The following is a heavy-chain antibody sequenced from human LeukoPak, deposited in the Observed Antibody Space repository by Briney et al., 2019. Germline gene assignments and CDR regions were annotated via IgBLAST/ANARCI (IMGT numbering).Heavy chain of an antibody. CDR1: GFTFSSYG. V-gene: IGHV3-30*18. CDR2: ISYDGSNK. Sequence: GGSLRLSCAASGFTFSSYGMHWVRQAPGKGLEWVAVISYDGSNKYYADSVKGRFTISRDNSKNTLYLQMNSLRAEDTAVCYCAKDGRIEGATGLDYWGHGTLVTVSS. J-gene: IGHJ4*01. CDR3: AKDGRIEGATGLDY. D-gene: IGHD1-26*01.